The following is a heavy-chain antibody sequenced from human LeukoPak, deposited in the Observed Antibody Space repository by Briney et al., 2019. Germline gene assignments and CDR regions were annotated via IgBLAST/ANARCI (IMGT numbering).Heavy chain of an antibody. CDR1: GGSFSGYY. Sequence: SETLSLTCAVYGGSFSGYYWSWIRQPPGKGLEWIGEINHRGSTNYNPSLKSRVTISVDTSKNQFSLKLISVTAADTAVYYCAKSNGYGLIDIWGQGTMVTVSS. CDR3: AKSNGYGLIDI. V-gene: IGHV4-34*01. D-gene: IGHD3-10*01. J-gene: IGHJ3*02. CDR2: INHRGST.